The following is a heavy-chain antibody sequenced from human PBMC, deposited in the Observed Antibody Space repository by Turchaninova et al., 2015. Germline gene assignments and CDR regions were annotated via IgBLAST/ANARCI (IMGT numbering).Heavy chain of an antibody. J-gene: IGHJ4*02. Sequence: QLHLQESGPRLVKQSDTLSLTCTVPVGPLSSSSYFWPVIPQPPGKGLGWIGNIYYRGSTNYSPSLQSRVTISVDTYKNQFSLRLGSVTAADTGVYYCARGGILAAVNALDYWGQGTLVTVSS. CDR1: VGPLSSSSYF. V-gene: IGHV4-39*07. CDR2: IYYRGST. CDR3: ARGGILAAVNALDY. D-gene: IGHD3-3*02.